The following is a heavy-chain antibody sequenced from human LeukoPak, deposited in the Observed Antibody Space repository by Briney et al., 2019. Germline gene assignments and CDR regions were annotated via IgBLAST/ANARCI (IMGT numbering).Heavy chain of an antibody. Sequence: GGSLRLSCAASGFTFSSYGMHWVRQAPGKGLEWVAVIWYDGSNKYYADSVKGRFTISRDSSKNTLYLQMNSLRAEDTAVYYCARETQYSSGWYPPDYWGQGTLVTVSS. J-gene: IGHJ4*02. CDR2: IWYDGSNK. CDR3: ARETQYSSGWYPPDY. D-gene: IGHD6-19*01. CDR1: GFTFSSYG. V-gene: IGHV3-33*01.